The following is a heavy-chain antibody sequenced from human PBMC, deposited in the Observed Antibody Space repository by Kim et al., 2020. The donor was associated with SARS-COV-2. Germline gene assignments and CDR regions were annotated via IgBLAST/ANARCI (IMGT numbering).Heavy chain of an antibody. D-gene: IGHD2-2*03. J-gene: IGHJ4*02. V-gene: IGHV3-21*01. CDR3: TRDWIASGPPF. Sequence: SYADSVKDRFTISRDNGKNSLYLQMNSLRAEDTAIYYCTRDWIASGPPFWGQGTLVTVSS.